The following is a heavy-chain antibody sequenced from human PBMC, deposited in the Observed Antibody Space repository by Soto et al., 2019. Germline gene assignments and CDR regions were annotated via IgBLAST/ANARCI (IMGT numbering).Heavy chain of an antibody. V-gene: IGHV1-58*01. D-gene: IGHD6-19*01. CDR2: IVVGSGNT. CDR3: AAEIAVAGFDY. J-gene: IGHJ4*02. Sequence: SVKVSCKASGFTFTSSSLQWVRQARGQRLEWIGGIVVGSGNTKYAQKFQERVTSTRDMSTSTAYMELSSLRSEDTAVYYCAAEIAVAGFDYWGQGTLVTVSS. CDR1: GFTFTSSS.